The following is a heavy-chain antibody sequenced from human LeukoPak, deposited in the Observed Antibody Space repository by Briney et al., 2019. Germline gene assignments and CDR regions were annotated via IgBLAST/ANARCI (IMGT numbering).Heavy chain of an antibody. CDR3: ARGYDILTGDPFDY. CDR1: GGSISSSSAY. V-gene: IGHV4-39*07. J-gene: IGHJ4*02. Sequence: PSETLSLTCTVSGGSISSSSAYWGWIRQPPGKGLEWIGSIYYSKNTYYNPSLKSRVTISTDTSKNQFSLKLSSVTAADTAVYYCARGYDILTGDPFDYWGQGTLVTVSS. CDR2: IYYSKNT. D-gene: IGHD3-9*01.